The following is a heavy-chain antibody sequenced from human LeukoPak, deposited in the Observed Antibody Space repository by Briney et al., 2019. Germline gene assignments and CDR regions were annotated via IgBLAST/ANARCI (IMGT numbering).Heavy chain of an antibody. J-gene: IGHJ4*02. D-gene: IGHD5-18*01. CDR3: ARDPGGDTSYGPKQIDY. Sequence: GGSLRLSCAASGFAFSTYSMNWVRQAPGKGLEWVSYISSSNSAIYYVDSVKGRFTISRDNAKNSLYLQMNSLRDEDTAVYYCARDPGGDTSYGPKQIDYSGQGTLVTVSS. CDR1: GFAFSTYS. V-gene: IGHV3-48*02. CDR2: ISSSNSAI.